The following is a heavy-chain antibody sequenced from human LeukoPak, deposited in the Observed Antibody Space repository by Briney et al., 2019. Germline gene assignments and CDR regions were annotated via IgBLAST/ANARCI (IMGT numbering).Heavy chain of an antibody. V-gene: IGHV3-21*01. CDR1: GFTFTTYW. CDR3: ARVRSGMDV. J-gene: IGHJ6*02. Sequence: GSLRLSCAASGFTFTTYWMHWVRQAPGKGLEWVSSISSSSSYIYYADSVKGRFTISRDNAKNSLYLQMNSLRAEDTAVYYCARVRSGMDVWGQGTTVTVSS. CDR2: ISSSSSYI.